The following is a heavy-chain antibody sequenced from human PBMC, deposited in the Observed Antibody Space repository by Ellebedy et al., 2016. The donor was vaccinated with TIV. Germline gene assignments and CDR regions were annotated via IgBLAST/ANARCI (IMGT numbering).Heavy chain of an antibody. CDR3: VSAARGSNCCEAY. CDR2: INQVGNEK. CDR1: GFTFSSFW. Sequence: GESLKISCGASGFTFSSFWLGWVRRAPGQGLEWVATINQVGNEKYYVDSVKGRFTISRDNAKTSLYLQMNSLRAEYTAVYSCVSAARGSNCCEAYWGQGTLVTVSS. D-gene: IGHD2-21*01. V-gene: IGHV3-7*03. J-gene: IGHJ4*02.